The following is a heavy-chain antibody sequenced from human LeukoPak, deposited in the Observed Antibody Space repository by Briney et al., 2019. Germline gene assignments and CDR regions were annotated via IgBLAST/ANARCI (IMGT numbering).Heavy chain of an antibody. J-gene: IGHJ4*02. D-gene: IGHD1-26*01. Sequence: PSETLSPTCTVSGGSISSYYRSWIRQPPGKGLEWIGYIYYSGSTNYNPSLKSRVTISVDTSKNQFSLKLSSVTAADTAVYYCARSVGSERDFDYWGQGTLVTVSS. CDR2: IYYSGST. CDR3: ARSVGSERDFDY. CDR1: GGSISSYY. V-gene: IGHV4-59*01.